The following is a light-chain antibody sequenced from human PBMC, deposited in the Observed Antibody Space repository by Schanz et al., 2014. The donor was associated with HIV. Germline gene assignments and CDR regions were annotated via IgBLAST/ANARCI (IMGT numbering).Light chain of an antibody. V-gene: IGLV1-40*01. Sequence: QSVLTQPPSVSGAPGQRVSISCTGNTSNIGAGYDVHWYLQLPGSAPKLLIYGNNNRPSGVPDRFSGSKSGTSASLAITGLQAEDEADYYCQSFDSNLTGVFGTGTKLTVL. CDR2: GNN. CDR1: TSNIGAGYD. CDR3: QSFDSNLTGV. J-gene: IGLJ1*01.